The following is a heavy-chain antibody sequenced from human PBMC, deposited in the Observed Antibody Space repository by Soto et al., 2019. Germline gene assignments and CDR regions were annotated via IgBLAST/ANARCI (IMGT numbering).Heavy chain of an antibody. J-gene: IGHJ5*02. D-gene: IGHD6-25*01. V-gene: IGHV3-48*01. CDR3: ARDFSVRPP. Sequence: PGGSLRLSCATSGFPFSSYSMNWVRQAPGKGLEWLSYISSDSSDIYYADSVEGRFTISRDNAKNSLYLQMNSLRAEDTAVYYWARDFSVRPPWGQGTLVTVSS. CDR2: ISSDSSDI. CDR1: GFPFSSYS.